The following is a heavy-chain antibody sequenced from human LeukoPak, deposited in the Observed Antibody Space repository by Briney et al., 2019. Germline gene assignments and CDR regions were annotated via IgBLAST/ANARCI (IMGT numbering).Heavy chain of an antibody. J-gene: IGHJ4*02. V-gene: IGHV4-38-2*02. CDR3: ARLYCSSTSCYIYPYYFDY. CDR1: GYSISSCYY. CDR2: IYHSGST. Sequence: SETLSLTCTVSGYSISSCYYWGWIRQPPGKGLEWIGSIYHSGSTYYNPSLKSRVTISVDTSKNQFSLKLSSVTAADTAVYYCARLYCSSTSCYIYPYYFDYWGQGTLVTVSS. D-gene: IGHD2-2*02.